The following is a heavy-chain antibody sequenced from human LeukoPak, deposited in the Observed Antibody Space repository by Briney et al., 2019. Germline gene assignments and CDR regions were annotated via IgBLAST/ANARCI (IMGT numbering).Heavy chain of an antibody. CDR2: INHSGST. V-gene: IGHV4-34*01. CDR3: ARGLLSEYYDFWSGYYSRIPYYFDY. Sequence: SETLSLTCAVYGGSFSGYYWSWIRQPPGKGLEWIGEINHSGSTNYNPSLKSRVTISVDTSKNQFSLKPSSVTAADTAVYYCARGLLSEYYDFWSGYYSRIPYYFDYWGQGTLVTVSS. CDR1: GGSFSGYY. D-gene: IGHD3-3*01. J-gene: IGHJ4*02.